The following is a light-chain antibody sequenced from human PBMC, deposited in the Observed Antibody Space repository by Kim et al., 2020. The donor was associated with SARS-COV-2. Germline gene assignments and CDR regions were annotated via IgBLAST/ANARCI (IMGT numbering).Light chain of an antibody. CDR3: QQDNSYPLT. Sequence: IQMTQSPSTLSASVGDRVTITCRASQSINNWLAWYQQKPGKAPKLLIYMASTLESGVPSRFSGSGSGTEFTLTISSLQPDDFATYYCQQDNSYPLTFGGGTKVDIK. V-gene: IGKV1-5*03. CDR2: MAS. J-gene: IGKJ4*01. CDR1: QSINNW.